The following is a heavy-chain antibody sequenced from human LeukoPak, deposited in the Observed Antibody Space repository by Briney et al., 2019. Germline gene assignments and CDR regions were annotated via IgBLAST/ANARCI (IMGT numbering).Heavy chain of an antibody. Sequence: SQTLSLTCAISGDSVSSNSAAWNWIRQSPSRGLEWLGRTYYRSKWYNDYAVSVKSRITVNPDTSKNQFSLQLNSLTPEDTAVYYCARAGHYYDSSGYSPFDYWGQGTLVTVSS. D-gene: IGHD3-22*01. CDR1: GDSVSSNSAA. V-gene: IGHV6-1*01. J-gene: IGHJ4*02. CDR3: ARAGHYYDSSGYSPFDY. CDR2: TYYRSKWYN.